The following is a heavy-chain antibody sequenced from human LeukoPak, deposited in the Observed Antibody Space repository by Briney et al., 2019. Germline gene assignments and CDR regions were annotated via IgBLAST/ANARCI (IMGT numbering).Heavy chain of an antibody. J-gene: IGHJ4*02. V-gene: IGHV3-30*05. CDR1: GFTFSSYG. Sequence: PGGSLRLSCVASGFTFSSYGVHWVRRAPGKGLEWVAVITYDGSGTYYADSVKGRFTISKDNSDNTLYLQMNSLRTEDTALYFCARGSRSYWGQGTLVAVSS. CDR2: ITYDGSGT. CDR3: ARGSRSY. D-gene: IGHD3-16*01.